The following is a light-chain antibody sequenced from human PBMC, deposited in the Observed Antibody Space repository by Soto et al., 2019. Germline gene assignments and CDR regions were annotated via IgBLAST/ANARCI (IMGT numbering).Light chain of an antibody. J-gene: IGKJ1*01. Sequence: EIVMTQSPVTLSVSPGERATLSCSAGQSVSSNLAWYQQKPGQAPRLLIYGASTRATGIPARFTGSGSGTEFTLTISSLQFDDSAVYYCQQYNNWWTFGQGTKVETK. CDR2: GAS. V-gene: IGKV3-15*01. CDR3: QQYNNWWT. CDR1: QSVSSN.